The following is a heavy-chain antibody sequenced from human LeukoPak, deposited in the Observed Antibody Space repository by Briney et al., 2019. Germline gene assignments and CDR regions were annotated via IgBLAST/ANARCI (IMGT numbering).Heavy chain of an antibody. V-gene: IGHV3-23*01. CDR2: ISGSGGST. CDR1: GFTFSSYA. J-gene: IGHJ4*02. Sequence: GGSLRLSCAASGFTFSSYAMSWVRQAPGKGLEWVSAISGSGGSTYYADSVKGRFTISRDNSKNTLYLQMNSLRAEDTAVYYCARDGLLWFGELLADFDYWGQGTLVTVSS. D-gene: IGHD3-10*01. CDR3: ARDGLLWFGELLADFDY.